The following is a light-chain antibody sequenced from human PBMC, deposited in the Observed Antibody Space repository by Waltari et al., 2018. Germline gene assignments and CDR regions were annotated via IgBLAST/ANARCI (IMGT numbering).Light chain of an antibody. CDR2: GAS. Sequence: EIVITQSPATLSVFPGESAPLSCRASQSVATYLAWYQQKPGQAPRLLIYGASTRPTGIPARFSGGGSGTEFTLTISSLQSEDFAVYYCQQYNNWPLLTFGGGTRVEIK. J-gene: IGKJ4*01. V-gene: IGKV3-15*01. CDR3: QQYNNWPLLT. CDR1: QSVATY.